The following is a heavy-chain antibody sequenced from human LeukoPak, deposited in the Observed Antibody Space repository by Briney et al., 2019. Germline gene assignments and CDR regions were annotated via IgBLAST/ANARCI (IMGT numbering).Heavy chain of an antibody. CDR2: IKQDGSEK. Sequence: GGSLRLSCAASGFSLSSHAMSWVRQAPGKGLEWVANIKQDGSEKYYVDSVKGRFTISRDNAKNSLYLQMNSLRAEDTAVYYCARDDSGYSTPGDYWGQGTLVTVSS. J-gene: IGHJ4*02. CDR1: GFSLSSHA. V-gene: IGHV3-7*01. D-gene: IGHD6-13*01. CDR3: ARDDSGYSTPGDY.